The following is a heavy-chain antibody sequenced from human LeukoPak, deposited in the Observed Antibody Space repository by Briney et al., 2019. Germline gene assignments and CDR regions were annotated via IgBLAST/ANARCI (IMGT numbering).Heavy chain of an antibody. D-gene: IGHD6-19*01. J-gene: IGHJ4*02. CDR1: GGSISSYY. CDR2: IYTSGST. CDR3: AKAVAGTGYFDY. Sequence: SETLSLTCTVSGGSISSYYLSWVRQPAGKGLEWIGRIYTSGSTHYHPSLKARVPLSVDTSKNQFSLKLSSVTAADTAVYYCAKAVAGTGYFDYWGEGTLVTVSS. V-gene: IGHV4-4*07.